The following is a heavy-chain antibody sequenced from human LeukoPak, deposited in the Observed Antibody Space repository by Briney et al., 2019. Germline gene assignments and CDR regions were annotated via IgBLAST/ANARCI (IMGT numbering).Heavy chain of an antibody. CDR3: ARQYSGSPAAFDI. Sequence: GASLKISCKGSGYSFTSYWIGWVRQLPGKGLEWMGIIYPGDSDTRYSPSFQGQVTISADKSISTAYLQRSSLKASDTAMYYCARQYSGSPAAFDIWGQGTMVTVSS. CDR2: IYPGDSDT. D-gene: IGHD1-26*01. CDR1: GYSFTSYW. V-gene: IGHV5-51*01. J-gene: IGHJ3*02.